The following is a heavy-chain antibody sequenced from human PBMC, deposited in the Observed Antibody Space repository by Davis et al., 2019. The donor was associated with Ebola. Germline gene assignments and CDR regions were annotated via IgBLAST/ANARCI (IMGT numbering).Heavy chain of an antibody. J-gene: IGHJ4*02. CDR1: GFPFSSFG. Sequence: PGGSLRLSCSASGFPFSSFGMHWVRQAPGKGLEWVSVISCNGETTFYSDSVKGRFIISRDNAKNTLYLQMKSLRAEDTAIYYCAKFRGTQQLDYWGQGTLVTVSS. D-gene: IGHD1-1*01. V-gene: IGHV3-23*01. CDR2: ISCNGETT. CDR3: AKFRGTQQLDY.